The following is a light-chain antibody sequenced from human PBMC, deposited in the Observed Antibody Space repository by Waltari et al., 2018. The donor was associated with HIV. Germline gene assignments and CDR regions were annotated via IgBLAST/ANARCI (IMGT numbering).Light chain of an antibody. CDR3: GTWDSSLSAVL. CDR1: SSNIGNNY. Sequence: QSVLTQSPSVSAAPGQKVIISCSGSSSNIGNNYVSWYQQLPGTAPKLLIYDNNNRPSGIPDRFSGSKSGTSATLVITGLQTGDEADYYCGTWDSSLSAVLFGGGTKLTVL. J-gene: IGLJ2*01. V-gene: IGLV1-51*01. CDR2: DNN.